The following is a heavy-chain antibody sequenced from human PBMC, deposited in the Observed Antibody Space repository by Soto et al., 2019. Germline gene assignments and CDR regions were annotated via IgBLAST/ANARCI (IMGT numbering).Heavy chain of an antibody. D-gene: IGHD5-18*01. CDR1: GYTFTSYG. Sequence: QVQLVQSGAEVKKPGASVKVSCKASGYTFTSYGISWVRQAPGQGLEWMGWISAYNGNTNYAQNLQGRVTMTTDTSPSTAYMELRSLRSDDTAVHYCASSLLVGYGLEGESDWGQGTLVTVSS. CDR2: ISAYNGNT. J-gene: IGHJ4*02. V-gene: IGHV1-18*01. CDR3: ASSLLVGYGLEGESD.